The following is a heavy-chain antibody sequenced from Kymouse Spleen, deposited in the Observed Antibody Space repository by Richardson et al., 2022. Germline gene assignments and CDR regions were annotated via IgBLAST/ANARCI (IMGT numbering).Heavy chain of an antibody. CDR2: ISYDGSNK. Sequence: QVQLVESGGGVVQPGRSLRLSCAASGFTFSSYGMHWVRQAPGKGLEWVAVISYDGSNKYYADSVKGRFTISRDNSKNTLYLQMNSLRAEDTAVYYCAKVDSSSSWYFDLWGRGTLVTVSS. V-gene: IGHV3-30*18. J-gene: IGHJ2*01. D-gene: IGHD6-6*01. CDR3: AKVDSSSSWYFDL. CDR1: GFTFSSYG.